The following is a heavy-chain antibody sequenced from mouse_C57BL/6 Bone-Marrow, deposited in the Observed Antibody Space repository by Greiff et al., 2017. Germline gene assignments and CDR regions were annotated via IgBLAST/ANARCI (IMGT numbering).Heavy chain of an antibody. V-gene: IGHV1-81*01. J-gene: IGHJ4*01. D-gene: IGHD2-12*01. CDR3: ARRRRLAMDY. CDR2: IYPRSGNT. Sequence: ESGAELARPGASVKLSCKASGYTFTSYGISWVKQRTGQGLEWIGEIYPRSGNTYYNEKFKGKATLTADKSSSTAYMELRSLTSEDSAVYFCARRRRLAMDYWGQGTSVTVSS. CDR1: GYTFTSYG.